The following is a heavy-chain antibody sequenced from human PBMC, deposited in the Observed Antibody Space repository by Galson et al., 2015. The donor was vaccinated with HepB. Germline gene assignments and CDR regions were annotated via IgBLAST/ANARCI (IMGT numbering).Heavy chain of an antibody. CDR3: ARVDEYYYGSGSYSYGYDY. J-gene: IGHJ4*02. CDR1: GYSISSGYY. Sequence: ETLSLTCPVSGYSISSGYYWGWIRQPPGKGLEWIGSIYHIGNTYYNPSLKSRVTISVDTSKNQFSLRLTSVTAADTAVYYCARVDEYYYGSGSYSYGYDYWGQGTLVTVSS. D-gene: IGHD3-10*01. CDR2: IYHIGNT. V-gene: IGHV4-38-2*02.